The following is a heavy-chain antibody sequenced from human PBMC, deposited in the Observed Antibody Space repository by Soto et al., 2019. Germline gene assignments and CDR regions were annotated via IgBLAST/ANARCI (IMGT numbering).Heavy chain of an antibody. CDR2: VNQDGTQK. CDR3: AKYSLYYYDSSGYWGAFDI. Sequence: PGGSLRLSCAGSGFTFSGYWMTWVRQPPGKGLEWVASVNQDGTQKFYVDSVKGRFTVSRDNAQNSLFLQMISLRADDTAVYYCAKYSLYYYDSSGYWGAFDIWGQGTMVTVSS. J-gene: IGHJ3*02. D-gene: IGHD3-22*01. CDR1: GFTFSGYW. V-gene: IGHV3-7*03.